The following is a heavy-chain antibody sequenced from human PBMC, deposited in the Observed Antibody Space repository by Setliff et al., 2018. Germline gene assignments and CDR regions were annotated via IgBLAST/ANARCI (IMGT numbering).Heavy chain of an antibody. CDR3: ARDVFPYHYEGAFDI. Sequence: RASVKVSCKASGYTFTSHYMHWVRQAPGLGLEWMGTINPSSGRTSYAQKFQGRVTMTRDMSTSTVYMDMSSLRSEDTAVYYCARDVFPYHYEGAFDIWGQGTMVTVSS. D-gene: IGHD3-22*01. V-gene: IGHV1-46*01. J-gene: IGHJ3*02. CDR2: INPSSGRT. CDR1: GYTFTSHY.